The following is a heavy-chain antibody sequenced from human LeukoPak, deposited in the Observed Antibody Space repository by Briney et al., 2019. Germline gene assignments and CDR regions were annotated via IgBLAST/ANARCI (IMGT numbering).Heavy chain of an antibody. Sequence: ASVKVSCKASGYTFTSYYMHWVRQAPGQGLEWMGIINPSGGGTSYAQKFQGRVTMTRDTSTSTVYMELSSLRSEDTAVYYCARDSVPAARSSAFDIWGQGTMVTVSS. J-gene: IGHJ3*02. D-gene: IGHD2-2*01. CDR2: INPSGGGT. CDR1: GYTFTSYY. V-gene: IGHV1-46*01. CDR3: ARDSVPAARSSAFDI.